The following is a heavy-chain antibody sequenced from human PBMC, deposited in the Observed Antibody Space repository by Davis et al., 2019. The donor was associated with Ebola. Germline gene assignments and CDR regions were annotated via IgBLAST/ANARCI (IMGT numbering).Heavy chain of an antibody. CDR2: TYYRSKWYN. D-gene: IGHD3-22*01. V-gene: IGHV6-1*01. J-gene: IGHJ5*02. CDR3: ARVSHAWLGLSTLNWFDP. CDR1: GDSVSSNSVA. Sequence: MPSETLSLTCAISGDSVSSNSVAWNWIRQSSSRGLEWLGRTYYRSKWYNDYAVSVKSRITINPDTSTNQFSLKLSSVTAADTAVYYCARVSHAWLGLSTLNWFDPWGQGTLVTVSS.